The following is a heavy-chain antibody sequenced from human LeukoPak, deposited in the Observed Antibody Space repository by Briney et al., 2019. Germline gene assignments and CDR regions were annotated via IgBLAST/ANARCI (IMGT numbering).Heavy chain of an antibody. CDR1: GFTFSYYA. Sequence: HSGGSLRLSCAASGFTFSYYAMSWVRRAPGKGLECVSVISGSGGSRYYADSVKGRFSITRDNSKNTISLHMNSMRAEDTDVFYCAKSSYDSGNTNWFDPWGQGPVVIVSS. D-gene: IGHD4/OR15-4a*01. CDR2: ISGSGGSR. J-gene: IGHJ5*02. V-gene: IGHV3-23*01. CDR3: AKSSYDSGNTNWFDP.